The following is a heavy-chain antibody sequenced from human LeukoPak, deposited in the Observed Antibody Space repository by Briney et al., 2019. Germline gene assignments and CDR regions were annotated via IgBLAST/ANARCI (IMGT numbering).Heavy chain of an antibody. Sequence: PSETLSLTCTVSGGSISNYYWSWIRQPAGKGLEWIGRIYTSGSTNYNPSLTSRVTMSVDTSKNQFSLKLSSVTAVDTAVYYCARQGYCSSTSCYSYIDYWGQGTLVTVSS. CDR2: IYTSGST. CDR3: ARQGYCSSTSCYSYIDY. CDR1: GGSISNYY. V-gene: IGHV4-4*07. J-gene: IGHJ4*02. D-gene: IGHD2-2*01.